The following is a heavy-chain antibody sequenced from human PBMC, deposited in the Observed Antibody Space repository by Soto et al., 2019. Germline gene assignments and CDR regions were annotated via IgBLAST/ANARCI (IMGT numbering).Heavy chain of an antibody. V-gene: IGHV3-9*01. CDR2: ISWNSGSI. J-gene: IGHJ6*02. CDR1: GFTFDDYA. Sequence: GGSMGISCAASGFTFDDYAMHWVRQAPGKGLEWVSGISWNSGSIGYADSVKGRFTISRDNAENSLYLQMNSLRAEDTALYYCARSDSGWSSYYGMDVWGQGTTVTVSS. D-gene: IGHD6-19*01. CDR3: ARSDSGWSSYYGMDV.